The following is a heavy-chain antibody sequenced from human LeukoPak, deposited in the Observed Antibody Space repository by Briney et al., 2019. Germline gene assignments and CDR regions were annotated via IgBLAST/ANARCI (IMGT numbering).Heavy chain of an antibody. D-gene: IGHD2-15*01. CDR1: GYTFSNYN. Sequence: ATVKVSCKTSGYTFSNYNITWVRQAPGQGLEWLGWISAYNGNTNYAQKFQGRVTMTRDTSISTAYMELSRLRSDDTAVYYCASTLAVSSGAFDYWGQGTLVTVSS. J-gene: IGHJ4*02. CDR2: ISAYNGNT. CDR3: ASTLAVSSGAFDY. V-gene: IGHV1-18*01.